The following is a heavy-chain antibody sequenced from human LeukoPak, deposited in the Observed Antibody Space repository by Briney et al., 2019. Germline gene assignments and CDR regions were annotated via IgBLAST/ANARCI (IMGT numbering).Heavy chain of an antibody. D-gene: IGHD3-9*01. CDR2: ISAYNGNT. CDR3: ARVCLRYFDWLSGFCSY. J-gene: IGHJ4*02. V-gene: IGHV1-18*01. Sequence: ASVKVSCKASGYTFTGYGISWVRQAPGQGLEWMGWISAYNGNTNYAQKLQGRVTMTTDTSTSTAYMELRSLRSDDTAVYYCARVCLRYFDWLSGFCSYWGQGTLVTVSS. CDR1: GYTFTGYG.